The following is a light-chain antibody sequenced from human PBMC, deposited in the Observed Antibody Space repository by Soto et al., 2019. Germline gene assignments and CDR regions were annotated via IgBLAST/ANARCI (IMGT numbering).Light chain of an antibody. CDR3: QQSYSAPQA. CDR2: AAS. CDR1: QSIRRS. V-gene: IGKV1-39*01. J-gene: IGKJ1*01. Sequence: DIQMTQSPSSLSASVADRVTITCRASQSIRRSLNWFQQKPGKAPKLLIYAASSLQSGVPSRFRGSGSGTDFTLTISSLQPEDFATYYCQQSYSAPQAFGQGTKVDIK.